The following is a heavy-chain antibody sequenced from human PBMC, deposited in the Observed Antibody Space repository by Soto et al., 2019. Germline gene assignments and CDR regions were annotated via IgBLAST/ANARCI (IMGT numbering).Heavy chain of an antibody. D-gene: IGHD5-18*01. J-gene: IGHJ4*02. CDR2: INAGNGNT. CDR1: GCTFTSYA. V-gene: IGHV1-3*01. CDR3: ARVDTAMVFGIGRYYFDY. Sequence: ASVKVSRKASGCTFTSYAMHWVRQAPGQRLEWMGWINAGNGNTKYSQKFQGRVTITRDTSASTAYMELSSLRSEDTAVYYCARVDTAMVFGIGRYYFDYWGQGTLVTVSS.